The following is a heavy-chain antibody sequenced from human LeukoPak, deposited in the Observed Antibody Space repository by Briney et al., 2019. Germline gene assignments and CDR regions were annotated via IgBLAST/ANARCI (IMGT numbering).Heavy chain of an antibody. CDR1: GFTFSSYA. J-gene: IGHJ4*02. Sequence: GRSLRLSCAASGFTFSSYAMHWVRQAPGKGLEWVAVISYDGSNKYYADSVKGRFTISRDNSKNTLYLQMNSLRAEDTAVYYCARALAAAGIDYWGQGTLVTVSS. V-gene: IGHV3-30-3*01. CDR2: ISYDGSNK. D-gene: IGHD6-13*01. CDR3: ARALAAAGIDY.